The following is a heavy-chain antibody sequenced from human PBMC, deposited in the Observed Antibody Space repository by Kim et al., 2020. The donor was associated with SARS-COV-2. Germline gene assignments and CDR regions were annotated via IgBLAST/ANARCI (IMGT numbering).Heavy chain of an antibody. J-gene: IGHJ6*02. CDR3: ARQWSSTNLWGYYYYGMDV. Sequence: GGSLRLSCAASGFTFSSYWMHWVRQAPGKGLVWVSRINSDGSSTSYADSVKGRFTISRDNAKNTLYLQMNSLRAEDTAVYYCARQWSSTNLWGYYYYGMDVWGQGTTVTVSS. V-gene: IGHV3-74*01. D-gene: IGHD2-2*01. CDR2: INSDGSST. CDR1: GFTFSSYW.